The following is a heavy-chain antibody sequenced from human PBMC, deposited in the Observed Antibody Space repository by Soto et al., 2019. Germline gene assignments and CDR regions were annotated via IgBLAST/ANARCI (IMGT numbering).Heavy chain of an antibody. D-gene: IGHD6-13*01. Sequence: ASETLSLTCTVSGGSISSYYWSWIRQPPGKGLEWIGYIYYGGSTNYNPSLKSRVTISVDTSKNQFSLKLSSVTAADTAVYYCARHSSSWPIFDYWGQGTLVTVSS. CDR2: IYYGGST. J-gene: IGHJ4*02. CDR1: GGSISSYY. V-gene: IGHV4-59*08. CDR3: ARHSSSWPIFDY.